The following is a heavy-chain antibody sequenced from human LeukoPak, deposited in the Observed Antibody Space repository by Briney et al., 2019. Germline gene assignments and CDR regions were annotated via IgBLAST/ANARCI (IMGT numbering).Heavy chain of an antibody. CDR2: IYHSGST. J-gene: IGHJ4*02. D-gene: IGHD3-3*01. CDR1: GYSISSGYY. Sequence: SETLSLTCTVSGYSISSGYYWGWIRQPPGKGLEWIGSIYHSGSTYYNPSLKSRVIISVDTSKNQFSLKLSSVTAADTAVYYCALDWSGYFYWGQGTLVTVSS. CDR3: ALDWSGYFY. V-gene: IGHV4-38-2*02.